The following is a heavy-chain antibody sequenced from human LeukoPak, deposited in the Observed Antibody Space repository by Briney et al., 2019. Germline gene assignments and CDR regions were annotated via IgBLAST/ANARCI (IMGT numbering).Heavy chain of an antibody. CDR2: INPNGRST. Sequence: ASVKVSCKVSGYTLTELSMHWVRQAPGQGLEWMGLINPNGRSTSYPQKFQGRVTMTRDTSTSTVYMELSSLRSEDTAVYYCARGPSGAFDIWGQGTMVTVSS. CDR1: GYTLTELS. CDR3: ARGPSGAFDI. V-gene: IGHV1-46*01. J-gene: IGHJ3*02.